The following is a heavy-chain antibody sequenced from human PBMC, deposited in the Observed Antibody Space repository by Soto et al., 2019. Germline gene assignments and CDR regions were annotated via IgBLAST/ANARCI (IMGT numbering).Heavy chain of an antibody. J-gene: IGHJ3*02. V-gene: IGHV4-61*01. CDR3: ASVGAKAAFDI. Sequence: SETLSLTCTVSGGSVSSGSYYWSWIRQPPGKGLEWIGYIYYSGSTNYNPSLKSRVTISVDTSKNQFSLKLSSVTAADTAVYYCASVGAKAAFDIWGQGTMVTVSS. CDR1: GGSVSSGSYY. CDR2: IYYSGST. D-gene: IGHD1-26*01.